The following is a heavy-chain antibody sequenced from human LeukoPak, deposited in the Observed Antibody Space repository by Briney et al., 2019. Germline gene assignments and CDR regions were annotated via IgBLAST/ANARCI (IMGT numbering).Heavy chain of an antibody. D-gene: IGHD6-19*01. V-gene: IGHV3-23*01. CDR2: ISGSGGST. CDR3: AKQDTRYSSGWYRGVIDY. J-gene: IGHJ4*02. Sequence: GGSLRLSCVASGFTFSSYAMSWVRQAPGKGLEWVSAISGSGGSTYYADSVKGRFTISRDNSKNTLYLQMNSLRAEDTAVYYCAKQDTRYSSGWYRGVIDYWGQGTLVTVSS. CDR1: GFTFSSYA.